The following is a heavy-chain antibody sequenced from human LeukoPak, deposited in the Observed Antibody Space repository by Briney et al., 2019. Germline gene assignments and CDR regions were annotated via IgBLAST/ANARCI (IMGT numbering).Heavy chain of an antibody. CDR1: GYTFTSYG. V-gene: IGHV1-18*01. D-gene: IGHD6-6*01. Sequence: ASVKVSCKASGYTFTSYGISWVRQAPGQGLEWMGWTSAYNGNTNYAQKLQGRVTMTTDTSTSTAYMELRSLRSDDTAVYYCAREGDSSSGYYYYYMDVWGKGTTVAVSS. J-gene: IGHJ6*03. CDR2: TSAYNGNT. CDR3: AREGDSSSGYYYYYMDV.